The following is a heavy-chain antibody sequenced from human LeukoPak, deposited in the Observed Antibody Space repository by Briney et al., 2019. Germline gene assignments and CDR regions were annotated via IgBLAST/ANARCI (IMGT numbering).Heavy chain of an antibody. CDR1: GYTFTGYY. D-gene: IGHD3-3*01. Sequence: GASVKVSCKASGYTFTGYYMHWERQAPGQGLEWMGRINPNSGGTNYAQKFQGRVTMTRDTSISTAYMELSRLRSDDTAVYYCARDLQGYDFWSGYLRDYYYGMDVWGQGTTVTVSS. J-gene: IGHJ6*02. CDR2: INPNSGGT. CDR3: ARDLQGYDFWSGYLRDYYYGMDV. V-gene: IGHV1-2*06.